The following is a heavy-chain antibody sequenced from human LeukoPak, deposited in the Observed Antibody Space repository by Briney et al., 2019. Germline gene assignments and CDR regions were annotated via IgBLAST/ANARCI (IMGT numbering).Heavy chain of an antibody. CDR2: TRSRTDNT. J-gene: IGHJ4*02. CDR3: ARYYDEDGSYGRHDY. Sequence: QTGGSLRLSCAASGFTFSSYAMSWVRQAPGKGLEWVSDTRSRTDNTFYADSVKGRFTISRDNSNNMLFLQMNSLRAEDTALYYCARYYDEDGSYGRHDYWGQGTLVTVSS. D-gene: IGHD3-22*01. CDR1: GFTFSSYA. V-gene: IGHV3-23*01.